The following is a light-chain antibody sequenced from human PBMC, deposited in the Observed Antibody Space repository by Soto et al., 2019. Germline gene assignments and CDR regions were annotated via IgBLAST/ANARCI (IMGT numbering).Light chain of an antibody. J-gene: IGKJ2*01. V-gene: IGKV1-5*03. Sequence: DIQMTQSPSTLSASVGDRVIITCRASQSISSWLAWYQQKPGKAPKLLIYKASSVESGVPSRFSGSGSGTEFTLTISSLQPDDFATYYCQQYNSYSYTFGQGTKLEIK. CDR2: KAS. CDR3: QQYNSYSYT. CDR1: QSISSW.